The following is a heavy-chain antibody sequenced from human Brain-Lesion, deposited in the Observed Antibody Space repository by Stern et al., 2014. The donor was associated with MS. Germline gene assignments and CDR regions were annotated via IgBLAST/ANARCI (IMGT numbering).Heavy chain of an antibody. CDR2: IFNSGST. J-gene: IGHJ6*02. Sequence: QVQLQESGPGLVKPSQTLSLSCTVSGGSISSGGYYWSWIRQPAGKGLEWIGRIFNSGSTSYNPSLKSRVTISRDPSKNQFSRRLNSMTAADTAVYYCARGRVVPGFQYYATDVWGQGTTVIVSS. D-gene: IGHD2-2*01. V-gene: IGHV4-61*02. CDR1: GGSISSGGYY. CDR3: ARGRVVPGFQYYATDV.